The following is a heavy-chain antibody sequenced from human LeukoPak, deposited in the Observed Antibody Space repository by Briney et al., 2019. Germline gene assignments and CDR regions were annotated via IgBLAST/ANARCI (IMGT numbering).Heavy chain of an antibody. CDR2: IKRDGSEK. D-gene: IGHD5-18*01. CDR1: GFTFNSYW. V-gene: IGHV3-7*01. CDR3: ARDHVQPLDY. Sequence: GGSLRLSCAASGFTFNSYWMNWVRQAPGKGLEWVANIKRDGSEKYYVDSVKGRFTISRDNSKNTLYLQMNSLRAEDTAVYYCARDHVQPLDYWGQGTLVTVSS. J-gene: IGHJ4*02.